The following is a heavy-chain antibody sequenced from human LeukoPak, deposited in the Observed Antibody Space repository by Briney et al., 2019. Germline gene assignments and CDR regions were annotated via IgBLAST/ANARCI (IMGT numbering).Heavy chain of an antibody. V-gene: IGHV4-4*07. J-gene: IGHJ3*01. CDR1: GGSINNYY. CDR2: IHTSGSA. Sequence: SETLSLTCTVSGGSINNYYCHWIRQPAGKGLEWIGRIHTSGSANYNPSLNSRVTMSVDTSKNHFSLKLTSVTAADTALYYCARSRPLHASGSFYNVGGLDVWGLGTMVTVSS. D-gene: IGHD3-10*01. CDR3: ARSRPLHASGSFYNVGGLDV.